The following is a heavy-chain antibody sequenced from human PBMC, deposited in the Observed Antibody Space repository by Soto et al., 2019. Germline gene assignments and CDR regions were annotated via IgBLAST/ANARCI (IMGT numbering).Heavy chain of an antibody. D-gene: IGHD2-8*02. V-gene: IGHV3-30*03. J-gene: IGHJ4*02. Sequence: QVQLVESGGGVVQPGRSLRLSCAVSGFTVNTYGMHWVSQAPGKGLEWVAVISRDGGTRFYADSVKGRFTISKDNSRNTLFLDMNSLRGDDMAVYYCTGEVASGYWGQGTLVTVSS. CDR1: GFTVNTYG. CDR3: TGEVASGY. CDR2: ISRDGGTR.